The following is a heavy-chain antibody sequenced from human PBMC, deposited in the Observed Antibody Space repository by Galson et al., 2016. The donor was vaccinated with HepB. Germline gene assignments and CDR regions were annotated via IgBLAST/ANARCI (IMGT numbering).Heavy chain of an antibody. Sequence: CAISGDSVSSSSVAWNWIRQSPSRGLEWLGRTYYRSTWSRDYAESVGSRITINPDTSKNQFFLRLNSVTPEDTAVYYCARDRDTAPRDFDAWGQGTLVTVSS. CDR1: GDSVSSSSVA. CDR2: TYYRSTWSR. D-gene: IGHD5-18*01. J-gene: IGHJ4*02. V-gene: IGHV6-1*01. CDR3: ARDRDTAPRDFDA.